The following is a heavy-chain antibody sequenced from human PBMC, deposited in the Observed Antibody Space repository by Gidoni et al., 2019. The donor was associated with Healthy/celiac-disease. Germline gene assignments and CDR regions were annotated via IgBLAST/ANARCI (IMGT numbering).Heavy chain of an antibody. D-gene: IGHD3-3*01. V-gene: IGHV4-34*01. J-gene: IGHJ4*02. Sequence: QVQLQQWGAGLLKPSETLSLTCAVYGGSFSGYYWSWIRQTPGKGLEWFGEINHSGSTNYNPSLKSRVTISVDTSKNQFSLKLSSVTAADTAVYYCARVDFWSGYPLDYWGQGTLVTVSS. CDR3: ARVDFWSGYPLDY. CDR2: INHSGST. CDR1: GGSFSGYY.